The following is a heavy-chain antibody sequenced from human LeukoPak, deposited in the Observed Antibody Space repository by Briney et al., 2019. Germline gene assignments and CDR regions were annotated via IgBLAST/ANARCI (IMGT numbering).Heavy chain of an antibody. V-gene: IGHV3-33*01. Sequence: GSLRLSCAASGFTFSSYGMHWVRQAPGKGLEWVAVIWYDGSNKYYADSVKGRFTISRDSSKNTLFLQMNDLTVEDTARYYCARRPGNWGQGILVTVSS. CDR1: GFTFSSYG. CDR3: ARRPGN. CDR2: IWYDGSNK. D-gene: IGHD1-14*01. J-gene: IGHJ4*02.